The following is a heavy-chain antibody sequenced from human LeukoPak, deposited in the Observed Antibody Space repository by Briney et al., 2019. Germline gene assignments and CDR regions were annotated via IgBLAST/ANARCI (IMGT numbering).Heavy chain of an antibody. J-gene: IGHJ4*02. D-gene: IGHD3-22*01. CDR3: ARDPASWTYYDSSGYYDY. V-gene: IGHV3-30*03. Sequence: GRSLRLSCAASGFTFSSYGMHWVRQAPGKGLEWVAVISYDGGNKYYADSVKGRFTISRDNSKNTLYLQMNSLRAEDTAVYYCARDPASWTYYDSSGYYDYWGQGTLVTVSS. CDR2: ISYDGGNK. CDR1: GFTFSSYG.